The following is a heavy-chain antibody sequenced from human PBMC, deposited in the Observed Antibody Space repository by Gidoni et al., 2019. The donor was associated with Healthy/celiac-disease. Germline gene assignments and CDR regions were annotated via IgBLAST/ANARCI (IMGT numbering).Heavy chain of an antibody. V-gene: IGHV3-30*18. D-gene: IGHD6-6*01. J-gene: IGHJ6*03. Sequence: QVQLVESGGGVVQPGRSLRLSCAASGFTFSSYGMHWVRQAPGKGLEWVAVISYDGSNKYYADSVKGRFTISRDNSKNTLYLQMNSLRAEDTAVYYCAKVSSLLLPYSSSSKTYMDVWGKGTTVTVSS. CDR2: ISYDGSNK. CDR1: GFTFSSYG. CDR3: AKVSSLLLPYSSSSKTYMDV.